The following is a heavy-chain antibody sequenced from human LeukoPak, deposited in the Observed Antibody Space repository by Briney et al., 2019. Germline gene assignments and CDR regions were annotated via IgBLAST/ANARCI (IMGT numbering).Heavy chain of an antibody. V-gene: IGHV4-59*01. CDR2: IYYNGST. CDR1: GGSISRYY. Sequence: PSETLSLTCTVSGGSISRYYWSWIRQPPGKGLEWIGNIYYNGSTNYKPSLKSRVTISAHTSKNQFSLNLRSLTAADTAVYYCAGGGYSGYASDRWGQGTRVTVSS. D-gene: IGHD5-12*01. CDR3: AGGGYSGYASDR. J-gene: IGHJ5*02.